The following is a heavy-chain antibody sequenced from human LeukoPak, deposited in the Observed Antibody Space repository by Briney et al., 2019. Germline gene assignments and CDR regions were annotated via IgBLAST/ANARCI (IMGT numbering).Heavy chain of an antibody. Sequence: PGGSLRLSCAASGFTFDDYAMHWVRQAPGMGLEWVSLISWDGGSTYYADSVKGRLTISRDNSKNSLYLQMNSLRAEDTALYYCAKGPYCSSTSCYTPYFDYWGQGTLVTVSS. J-gene: IGHJ4*02. CDR3: AKGPYCSSTSCYTPYFDY. V-gene: IGHV3-43D*03. D-gene: IGHD2-2*02. CDR2: ISWDGGST. CDR1: GFTFDDYA.